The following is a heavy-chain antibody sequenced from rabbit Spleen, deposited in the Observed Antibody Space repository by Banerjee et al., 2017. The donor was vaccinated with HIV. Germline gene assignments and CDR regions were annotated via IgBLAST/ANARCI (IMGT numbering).Heavy chain of an antibody. V-gene: IGHV1S40*01. CDR1: GVSFSANSY. Sequence: QSLEESGGGLVKPGASLTLTCTASGVSFSANSYICWVRQAPGKGLEWIACIDTGSSGFTYFASWAKGRFTISKTSSTTVTLQMTSLTAADTATYFCARDTSSSFSSYGMDLWGPGTLVTVS. CDR2: IDTGSSGFT. CDR3: ARDTSSSFSSYGMDL. D-gene: IGHD1-1*01. J-gene: IGHJ6*01.